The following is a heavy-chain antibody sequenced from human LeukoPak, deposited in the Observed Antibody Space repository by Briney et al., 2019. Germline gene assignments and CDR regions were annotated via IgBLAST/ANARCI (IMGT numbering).Heavy chain of an antibody. Sequence: GGSLRLSCAASGFTFSSYATSWVRQAPGKGLEWVSAISNSGGDTSYSDSVEGRFTISRDNSKSTLYLQMNSLRAEDTAIYYCSTWNYVEYWGQGTLVTVSS. CDR1: GFTFSSYA. CDR3: STWNYVEY. J-gene: IGHJ4*02. CDR2: ISNSGGDT. D-gene: IGHD2-2*01. V-gene: IGHV3-23*01.